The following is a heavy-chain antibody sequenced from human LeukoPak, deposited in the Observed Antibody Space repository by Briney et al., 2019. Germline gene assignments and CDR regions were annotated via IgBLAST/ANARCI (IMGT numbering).Heavy chain of an antibody. J-gene: IGHJ4*02. CDR1: GYTFTSYD. CDR3: ARGGSDESSGYFDY. V-gene: IGHV1-46*01. D-gene: IGHD6-19*01. CDR2: INPSGGST. Sequence: ASVKVSCKASGYTFTSYDINWVRQATGQGLEWMGIINPSGGSTSYAQKFQGRVTMTRDMSTSTVYMELSSLRSEDTAVYYCARGGSDESSGYFDYWGQGTLVTVSS.